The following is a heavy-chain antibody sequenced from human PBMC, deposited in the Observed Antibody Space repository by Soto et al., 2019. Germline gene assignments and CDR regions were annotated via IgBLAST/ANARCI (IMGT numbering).Heavy chain of an antibody. D-gene: IGHD6-19*01. CDR1: GDSMTDHY. CDR3: ARGSAVAGTWWFDP. V-gene: IGHV4-59*11. CDR2: VHYSGST. J-gene: IGHJ5*02. Sequence: SETLSLTCTVSGDSMTDHYWNWIRQPPGKGLEWIGYVHYSGSTNYNPSLKSRASISVDTSKNQFSLKLSSVTAADTAVYYCARGSAVAGTWWFDPWGQGTLVTVSS.